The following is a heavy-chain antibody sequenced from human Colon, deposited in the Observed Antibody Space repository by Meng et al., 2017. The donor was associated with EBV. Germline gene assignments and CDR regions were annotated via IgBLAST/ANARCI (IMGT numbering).Heavy chain of an antibody. Sequence: VQLLGAVGCVAQPGRCLRLALSASGVTLSNYAMSWVRQAPGKGLECVSSSSGTGGSTYYADSVKGRFTISRDSSKNTLYLQMNSLRAEDTAVYYCAKGGSSCCFDCWGQGTLVTVSS. J-gene: IGHJ4*02. D-gene: IGHD2-15*01. CDR1: GVTLSNYA. CDR3: AKGGSSCCFDC. CDR2: SSGTGGST. V-gene: IGHV3-23*01.